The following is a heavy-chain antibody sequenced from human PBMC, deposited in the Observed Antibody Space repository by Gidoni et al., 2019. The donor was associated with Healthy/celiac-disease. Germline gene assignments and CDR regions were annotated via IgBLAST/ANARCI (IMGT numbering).Heavy chain of an antibody. CDR1: GFTFSSYA. V-gene: IGHV3-23*01. CDR3: AKVKEWLRSYFDY. CDR2: ISGSGGST. D-gene: IGHD5-12*01. Sequence: EVQLLESGGGLVQPGGSLRLSCAASGFTFSSYAMGWVRQAPGKGLEWVSAISGSGGSTYYADSVKGRFTISRDNSKNTLYLQMNSLRAEDTAVYYCAKVKEWLRSYFDYWGQGTLVTVSS. J-gene: IGHJ4*02.